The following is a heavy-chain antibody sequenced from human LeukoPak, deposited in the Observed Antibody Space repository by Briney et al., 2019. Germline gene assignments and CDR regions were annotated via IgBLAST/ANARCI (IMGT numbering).Heavy chain of an antibody. CDR2: IRSKAYGGTT. CDR3: TRMYCSSTSCRYYYYYYMDV. Sequence: GGSLRLSCTASGFTFGDYAMSWVRQAPGKGLEWVGFIRSKAYGGTTEYAASVKGRFTISRDDSKSIAYLQMNSLKTEDTAVYYCTRMYCSSTSCRYYYYYYMDVWGKGTTVTVSS. V-gene: IGHV3-49*04. J-gene: IGHJ6*03. D-gene: IGHD2-2*01. CDR1: GFTFGDYA.